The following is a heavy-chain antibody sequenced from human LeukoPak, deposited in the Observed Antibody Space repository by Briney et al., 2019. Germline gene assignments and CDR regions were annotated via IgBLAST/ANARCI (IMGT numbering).Heavy chain of an antibody. CDR2: ISAYNGNT. V-gene: IGHV1-18*01. CDR3: ARVVRYCSSTSCAIYYYGMDA. D-gene: IGHD2-2*01. Sequence: ASVKVSCEASGYTFTSYGISWVRQAPGQGLEWMGWISAYNGNTNYAQKLQGRVTMTTDTSTSTVYMELRSLRSDDTAVYYCARVVRYCSSTSCAIYYYGMDAWGQGTTVTVSS. CDR1: GYTFTSYG. J-gene: IGHJ6*02.